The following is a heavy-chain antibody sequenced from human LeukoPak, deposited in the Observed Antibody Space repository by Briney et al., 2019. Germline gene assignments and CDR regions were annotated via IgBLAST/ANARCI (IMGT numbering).Heavy chain of an antibody. Sequence: GGSLRLSCAASGFTFSSYAMHWVRQAPGKGLEWVAVISYDGSNKYYADSVKGRFTISRDNSKNTLYLQMNSLRAEDTAVYYCARGRVGSLDYWGQGTLVTVSS. CDR2: ISYDGSNK. D-gene: IGHD1-26*01. V-gene: IGHV3-30-3*01. CDR3: ARGRVGSLDY. J-gene: IGHJ4*02. CDR1: GFTFSSYA.